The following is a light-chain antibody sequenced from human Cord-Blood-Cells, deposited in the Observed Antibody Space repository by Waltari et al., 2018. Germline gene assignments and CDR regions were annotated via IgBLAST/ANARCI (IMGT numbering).Light chain of an antibody. CDR1: QLGDKY. Sequence: SYELTQPPSVSVSPGQTASITCSGDQLGDKYACWYQQKPGQSPVLVIYQDSKRPAGIPERFSGSNSGNTATLTISGTQAMEEADYYCQAWDSSTMVFGGGTKLTVL. J-gene: IGLJ2*01. CDR3: QAWDSSTMV. CDR2: QDS. V-gene: IGLV3-1*01.